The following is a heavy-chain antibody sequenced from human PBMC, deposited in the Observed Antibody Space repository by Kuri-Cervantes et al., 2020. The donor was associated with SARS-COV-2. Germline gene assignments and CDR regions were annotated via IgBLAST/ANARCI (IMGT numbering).Heavy chain of an antibody. CDR1: GITFSCYG. V-gene: IGHV3-30*02. CDR2: IRYDGSNK. D-gene: IGHD4-23*01. Sequence: GESLKISYAASGITFSCYGMQWLRQAPGKGLEWVAFIRYDGSNKDYEDSVKGRFTITRDNAKNSLYLQMNSMRAEDTAVYYCATPAPEYGGYSGGWVFWGQGTMVTVSS. CDR3: ATPAPEYGGYSGGWVF. J-gene: IGHJ4*02.